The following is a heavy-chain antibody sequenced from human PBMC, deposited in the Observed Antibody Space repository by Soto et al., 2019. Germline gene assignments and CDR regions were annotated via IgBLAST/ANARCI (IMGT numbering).Heavy chain of an antibody. Sequence: VASVKVSCKASGYTLSTYAMHWVRQAPGQSLEWMGWINGGTGQTKYSPRFQDRVTITRDTSASTAHLDLSSLRSEDTAVYYCARGKGMEENYYYYGLDIWGQGTTVTVSS. CDR1: GYTLSTYA. V-gene: IGHV1-3*01. CDR3: ARGKGMEENYYYYGLDI. J-gene: IGHJ6*02. CDR2: INGGTGQT. D-gene: IGHD1-1*01.